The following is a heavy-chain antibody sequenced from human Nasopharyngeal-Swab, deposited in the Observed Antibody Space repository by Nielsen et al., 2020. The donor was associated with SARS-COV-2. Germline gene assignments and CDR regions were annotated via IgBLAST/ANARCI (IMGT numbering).Heavy chain of an antibody. Sequence: WIRQPPGKGLEWIGRLYTSGTTNYNPSLKSRVTISVDTSKNQSSLKLSSVTAADTAVYYCARSCRVVTAIRFAFDIWGQGTMVTVSS. D-gene: IGHD2-21*02. CDR3: ARSCRVVTAIRFAFDI. CDR2: LYTSGTT. J-gene: IGHJ3*02. V-gene: IGHV4-4*07.